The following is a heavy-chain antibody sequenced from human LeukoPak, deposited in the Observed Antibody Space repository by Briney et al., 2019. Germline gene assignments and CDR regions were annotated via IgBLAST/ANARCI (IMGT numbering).Heavy chain of an antibody. V-gene: IGHV3-53*01. CDR1: GFTVSSNY. CDR2: IYKSAIT. J-gene: IGHJ6*03. CDR3: ARSLRVRGVPDYMDV. Sequence: PGGSLRLSCAASGFTVSSNYMTWVRQAPGKGLEWVSVIYKSAITCYAATVRGRFTISRDNSKKTLYLQMNSLRAEDTAVYYCARSLRVRGVPDYMDVWGKGTTVTISS. D-gene: IGHD3-10*02.